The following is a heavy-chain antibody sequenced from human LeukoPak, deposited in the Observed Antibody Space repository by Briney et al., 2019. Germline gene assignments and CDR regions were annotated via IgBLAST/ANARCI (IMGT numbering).Heavy chain of an antibody. D-gene: IGHD1-26*01. V-gene: IGHV1-2*02. CDR2: INPNSGGT. Sequence: GASVKVSCKASGYTFTGYYMHWVRQAPGQGLEWVGWINPNSGGTNYAQKFQGRVTMTRDTSISTAYMELSRLRSDDTAVYYCARFRATTEPHFDYWGQGTLVTVSS. CDR1: GYTFTGYY. J-gene: IGHJ4*02. CDR3: ARFRATTEPHFDY.